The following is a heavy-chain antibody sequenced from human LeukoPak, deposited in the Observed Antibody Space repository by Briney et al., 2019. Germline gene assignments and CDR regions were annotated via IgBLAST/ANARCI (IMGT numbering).Heavy chain of an antibody. CDR3: ARSIISWYRRWFYP. D-gene: IGHD6-13*01. J-gene: IGHJ5*02. V-gene: IGHV4-34*01. CDR1: GGSFSGYY. Sequence: SETLSLTCAVYGGSFSGYYWSWIRQPPGRGLEWIGEINHSGSTNYNPSLKSRVTISVDTSKNQFSLKLSSVTAADTAVYYCARSIISWYRRWFYPWGQGTLVTVSS. CDR2: INHSGST.